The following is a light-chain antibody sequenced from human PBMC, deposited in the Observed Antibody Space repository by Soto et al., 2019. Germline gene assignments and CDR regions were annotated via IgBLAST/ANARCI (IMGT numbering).Light chain of an antibody. J-gene: IGKJ2*01. CDR1: QSISRN. CDR2: AAR. V-gene: IGKV1-39*01. Sequence: DIQLTQSASSLSPSVGDRITLSCRASQSISRNLNWYQQMPGKAPSLLIYAARDLQSGVPGRFSGSGSGTEFNLTISSLQPEDLATYYCQQSHSTPYPFGQGTKLEI. CDR3: QQSHSTPYP.